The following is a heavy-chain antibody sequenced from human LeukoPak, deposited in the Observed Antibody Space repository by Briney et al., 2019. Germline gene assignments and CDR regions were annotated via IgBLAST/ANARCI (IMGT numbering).Heavy chain of an antibody. V-gene: IGHV1-8*01. CDR1: GYTFTSYD. Sequence: ASVKVSCKASGYTFTSYDINWVRQATGKGPEWMGWMNPNSGNTGYGEKFQGRVTMTRNTSINTAYMELSSLISEDTAVYYCSRGLWVLSDWGQGTLVTVPS. D-gene: IGHD1-26*01. CDR2: MNPNSGNT. J-gene: IGHJ4*02. CDR3: SRGLWVLSD.